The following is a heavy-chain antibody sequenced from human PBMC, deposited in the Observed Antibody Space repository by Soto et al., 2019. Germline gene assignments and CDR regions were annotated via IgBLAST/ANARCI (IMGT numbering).Heavy chain of an antibody. J-gene: IGHJ5*02. CDR3: ATMMGGNYH. CDR2: IYSSGSA. D-gene: IGHD3-22*01. V-gene: IGHV4-4*07. CDR1: RASIYTYS. Sequence: SETLSLTCTVSRASIYTYSWTWIRQPAGKGLQWIGHIYSSGSANYSPSLKSRVSMSVDSSKNQISLKLSSVTAADTAVYYCATMMGGNYHLGQGTLVTVSS.